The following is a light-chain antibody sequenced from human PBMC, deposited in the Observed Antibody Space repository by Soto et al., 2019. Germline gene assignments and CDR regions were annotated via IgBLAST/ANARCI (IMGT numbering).Light chain of an antibody. CDR2: GNS. V-gene: IGLV1-40*01. J-gene: IGLJ1*01. Sequence: QSVLTQPPSVSGAPGQRVTISCTGSSSNIGAGYDVHWYQQLPGTAPNLLIYGNSNRPSGVPDRFSGSKSGTSASLAITGLQADDEADYYCQSYDSSLSAYYVFGTGTKLTVL. CDR3: QSYDSSLSAYYV. CDR1: SSNIGAGYD.